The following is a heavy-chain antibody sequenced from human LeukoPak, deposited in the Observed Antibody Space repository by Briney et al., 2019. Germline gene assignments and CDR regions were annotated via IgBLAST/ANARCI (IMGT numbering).Heavy chain of an antibody. V-gene: IGHV3-9*01. CDR3: AKDLVSPRRVGSSEKADY. D-gene: IGHD3-10*01. CDR1: GFSFDDYG. CDR2: ISWNSGRI. J-gene: IGHJ4*02. Sequence: GGSLRLSCVASGFSFDDYGMFWVRQAPGKGLEWVAGISWNSGRIGYADSVKGRFTISRDNAKNSLYLQMNSLRVEDTAVYYCAKDLVSPRRVGSSEKADYWGQGTLVTVSS.